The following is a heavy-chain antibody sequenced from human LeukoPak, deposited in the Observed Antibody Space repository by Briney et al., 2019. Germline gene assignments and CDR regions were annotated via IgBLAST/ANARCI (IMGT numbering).Heavy chain of an antibody. CDR2: ISGSGGST. D-gene: IGHD3-16*01. J-gene: IGHJ4*02. V-gene: IGHV3-23*01. CDR3: ARDLGILTGFDY. Sequence: GGSLRLSCAASGFTFSSYAMSWVRQAPGKGLEWVSAISGSGGSTYYADSVKGRFTISRDNAKNSLYLQMNSLRAEDTAVYYCARDLGILTGFDYWGQGTLVTVSS. CDR1: GFTFSSYA.